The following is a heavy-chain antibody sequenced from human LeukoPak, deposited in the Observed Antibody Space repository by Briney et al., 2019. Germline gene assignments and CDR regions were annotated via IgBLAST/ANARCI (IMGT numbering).Heavy chain of an antibody. V-gene: IGHV4-34*01. Sequence: PSETLSLTCAVYGGSFSGYYWSWIRQPPGKGLEWIGEINHSGSTNYNPSLKSRVTISVDTSKNQFSLKLSSVTAADTAVYYCARGLYCSSTSCYTTSHYYYYMDVRGKGTTVTVSS. CDR1: GGSFSGYY. D-gene: IGHD2-2*02. CDR3: ARGLYCSSTSCYTTSHYYYYMDV. CDR2: INHSGST. J-gene: IGHJ6*03.